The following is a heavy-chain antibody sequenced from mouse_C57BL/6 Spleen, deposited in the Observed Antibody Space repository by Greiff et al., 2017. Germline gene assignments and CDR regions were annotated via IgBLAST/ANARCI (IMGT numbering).Heavy chain of an antibody. CDR3: ARGYDSYAMDY. D-gene: IGHD2-10*02. J-gene: IGHJ4*01. CDR1: GYSITSGYY. CDR2: ISYDGSN. Sequence: VQLKESGPGLVKPSQSLSLTCSVTGYSITSGYYWNWIRQFPGNKLEWMGYISYDGSNNYNPSLKNRISITRDTSKNQFFLKLNSVTTEDTATXYCARGYDSYAMDYWGQGTSVTVSS. V-gene: IGHV3-6*01.